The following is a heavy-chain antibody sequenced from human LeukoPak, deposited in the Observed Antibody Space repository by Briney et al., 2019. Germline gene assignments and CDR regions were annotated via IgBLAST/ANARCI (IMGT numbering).Heavy chain of an antibody. D-gene: IGHD3-3*01. CDR1: GFTFSRYA. Sequence: PGGSLRLSCATSGFTFSRYAMHLVRQAPGKGLEWVALISYDANIGSNKYYADSVTGRFTISRDNPKNTLYLQMNSLRAEDTAVYYCARDGGYDFWSGYYQDYWGQGTLVTVSS. CDR3: ARDGGYDFWSGYYQDY. J-gene: IGHJ4*02. CDR2: ISYDANIGSNK. V-gene: IGHV3-30-3*01.